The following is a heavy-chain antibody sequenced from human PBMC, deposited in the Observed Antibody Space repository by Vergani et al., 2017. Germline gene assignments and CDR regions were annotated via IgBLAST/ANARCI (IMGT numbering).Heavy chain of an antibody. D-gene: IGHD3-10*01. CDR3: SAQTQSCNDY. J-gene: IGHJ4*02. Sequence: EVQLLESGGGLVQPGGSLRLSCEASGFSFPGYAMSWVRQAPGKGLEWVSSVSGSSATPYYADSVKGRFIISRDNSKNTLHLQMNSLRADDTAVYFCSAQTQSCNDYWGQGTLVAVSS. CDR1: GFSFPGYA. CDR2: VSGSSATP. V-gene: IGHV3-23*01.